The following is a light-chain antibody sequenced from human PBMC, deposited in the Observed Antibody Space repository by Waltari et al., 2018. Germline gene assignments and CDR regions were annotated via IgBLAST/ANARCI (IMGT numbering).Light chain of an antibody. J-gene: IGLJ2*01. CDR3: QVWDSRTDHVI. V-gene: IGLV3-21*02. CDR2: DDT. CDR1: NLGSKS. Sequence: YVLTQPPSVSVAPGQTARVTCGASNLGSKSGHCHQQTPGRAPILVVYDDTDRPSGISERFSGSNAGNTATLIISGVEAGDEADYYCQVWDSRTDHVIFGGGTKLTVL.